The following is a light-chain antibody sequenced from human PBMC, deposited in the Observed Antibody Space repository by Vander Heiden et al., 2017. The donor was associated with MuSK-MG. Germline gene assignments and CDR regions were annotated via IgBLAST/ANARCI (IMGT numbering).Light chain of an antibody. V-gene: IGKV1-39*01. CDR3: LQSASTRFT. CDR1: QSISSY. CDR2: AAS. J-gene: IGKJ5*01. Sequence: DIQMTQSPSSLSASVGDRVTITCRASQSISSYLNWYQQKPGKAPKLLIYAASSLQSRVPSRLSRSRSVTDFTLTISRLQPEDIATYYCLQSASTRFTFGPGTRLEIK.